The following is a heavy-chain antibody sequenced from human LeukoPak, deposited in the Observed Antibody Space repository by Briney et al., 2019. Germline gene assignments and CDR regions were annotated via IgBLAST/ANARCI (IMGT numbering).Heavy chain of an antibody. CDR2: FDPEDGET. CDR1: GYTLTELS. J-gene: IGHJ4*02. CDR3: ARDGDGYNRELPFDH. V-gene: IGHV1-24*01. Sequence: ASVKVSCKVSGYTLTELSMHWVRQAPGKGLEWMGGFDPEDGETIYAQKFQGRVTMTRDTSTSTVYMELSSLRSEDTAVYYCARDGDGYNRELPFDHWGQGTLVTVSS. D-gene: IGHD5-24*01.